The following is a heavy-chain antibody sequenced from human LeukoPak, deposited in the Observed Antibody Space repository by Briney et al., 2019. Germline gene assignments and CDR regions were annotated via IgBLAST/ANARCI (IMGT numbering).Heavy chain of an antibody. J-gene: IGHJ4*02. V-gene: IGHV4-61*08. D-gene: IGHD3-3*01. CDR2: IYYSGST. CDR1: GGSISSGDYY. CDR3: ARASYDFWSGYYPAIDY. Sequence: PSETLFLTCTVSGGSISSGDYYWSWIRQPPGKGLEWIGYIYYSGSTNYNPSLKSRVTISVDTSKNQFSLKLSSVTAADTAVYYCARASYDFWSGYYPAIDYWGQGTLVTVSS.